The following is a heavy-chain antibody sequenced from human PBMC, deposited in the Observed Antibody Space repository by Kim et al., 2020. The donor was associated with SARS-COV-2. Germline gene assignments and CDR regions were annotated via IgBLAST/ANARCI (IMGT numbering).Heavy chain of an antibody. Sequence: YADAVKGRVTLSRVYSKNTLYLQMTSRRAEDTAVYYCAKCRERCIHPGMDVWGQGTTVTVSS. V-gene: IGHV3-23*03. J-gene: IGHJ6*02. D-gene: IGHD1-20*01. CDR3: AKCRERCIHPGMDV.